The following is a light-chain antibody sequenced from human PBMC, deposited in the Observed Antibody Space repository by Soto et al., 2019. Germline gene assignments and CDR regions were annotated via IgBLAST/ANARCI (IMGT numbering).Light chain of an antibody. V-gene: IGKV1-17*01. CDR2: AAS. CDR3: LQHNSYPWT. CDR1: EGISSY. Sequence: DIQMTQSPSSLSASVGDRVTITCRASEGISSYLNWYQLKPGTAPKLLIYAASNLQSGVPPRFSGSGSGTEFTLTISSLQPEDFATYYCLQHNSYPWTFGQGTKVDIK. J-gene: IGKJ1*01.